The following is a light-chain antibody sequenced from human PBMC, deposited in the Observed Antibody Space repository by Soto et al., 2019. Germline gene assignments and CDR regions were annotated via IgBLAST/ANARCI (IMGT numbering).Light chain of an antibody. CDR2: EGS. CDR1: SSDVGSYNL. V-gene: IGLV2-23*01. CDR3: SSNADGSTYV. J-gene: IGLJ1*01. Sequence: QSALTQPASVSGSPGQSITISCTGTSSDVGSYNLVSWYQQHPGKAPKLMIYEGSKRPSGVSNRFSGSKSGNTASLTIPGPPAEDEADYYFSSNADGSTYVFGTGTKGTVL.